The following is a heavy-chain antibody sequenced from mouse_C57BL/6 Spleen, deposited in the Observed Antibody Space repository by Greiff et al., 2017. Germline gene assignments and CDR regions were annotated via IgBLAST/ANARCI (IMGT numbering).Heavy chain of an antibody. CDR2: IHPNSGST. CDR1: GYTFTSYW. D-gene: IGHD1-1*01. V-gene: IGHV1-64*01. J-gene: IGHJ2*01. Sequence: QVQLQQPGAELVKPGASVKLSCKASGYTFTSYWMHWVKQRPGQGLEWIGMIHPNSGSTNYNEKFKSEATLTVDKSSSTAYMQLSSLTSEDSAVYYCARDTTVEGDYFDYWGQGTTLTVSS. CDR3: ARDTTVEGDYFDY.